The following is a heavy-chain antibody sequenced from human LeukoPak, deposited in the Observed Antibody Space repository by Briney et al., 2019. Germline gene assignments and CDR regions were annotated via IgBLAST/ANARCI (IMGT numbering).Heavy chain of an antibody. V-gene: IGHV4-34*01. Sequence: AETLSLTCAVYGVSFSGYYWSWVRQPPGKGLEWVGEINHSASAMYNPSLKSRVTISVDTSKTQFSLKLSSVTAADTAVYYCARLRLLLNWFDPWGQGTQVTVSS. J-gene: IGHJ5*02. CDR1: GVSFSGYY. D-gene: IGHD2-15*01. CDR2: INHSASA. CDR3: ARLRLLLNWFDP.